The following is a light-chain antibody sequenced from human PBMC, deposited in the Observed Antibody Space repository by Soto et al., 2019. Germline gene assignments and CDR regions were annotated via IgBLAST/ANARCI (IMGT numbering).Light chain of an antibody. CDR1: SSDVGGYNY. Sequence: QSVLTQPASVSGSPGQSITISCTGTSSDVGGYNYVSWYQQHPGKAPKFMIYDVSNRPSGVSNRFSGSKSGNTASLTISGLQAEDEADYYCSSYTSTHSYVFGTGTKVTVL. J-gene: IGLJ1*01. V-gene: IGLV2-14*01. CDR3: SSYTSTHSYV. CDR2: DVS.